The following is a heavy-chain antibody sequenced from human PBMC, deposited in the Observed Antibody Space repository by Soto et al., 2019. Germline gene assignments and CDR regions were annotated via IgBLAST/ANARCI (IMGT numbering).Heavy chain of an antibody. Sequence: PGGSLRLSCAASGFTFSSYGMHWVRQVPGKGLEWVAVVWYDGSSKYYADSVKGRFTISRDNSKNTLYLQMNSLRAEDTAVHYLARDQVRGATDTQDFYCDAMDFWGQGTQVTVSS. CDR1: GFTFSSYG. CDR3: ARDQVRGATDTQDFYCDAMDF. D-gene: IGHD5-12*01. V-gene: IGHV3-33*01. CDR2: VWYDGSSK. J-gene: IGHJ6*02.